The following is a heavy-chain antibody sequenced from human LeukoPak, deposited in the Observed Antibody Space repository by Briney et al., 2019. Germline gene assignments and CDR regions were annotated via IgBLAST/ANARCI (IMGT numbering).Heavy chain of an antibody. Sequence: PSETLSLTCTVSGGSISSGSYYWSWIRQPPGKGLEWIGYIYYSGSTNYNPSLKSRVTISVDTSKNQFSLKLSSVTAADTAVYYCASGQGDGYNEDAFDIWGQGTMVTVSS. D-gene: IGHD5-24*01. CDR3: ASGQGDGYNEDAFDI. V-gene: IGHV4-61*01. CDR2: IYYSGST. J-gene: IGHJ3*02. CDR1: GGSISSGSYY.